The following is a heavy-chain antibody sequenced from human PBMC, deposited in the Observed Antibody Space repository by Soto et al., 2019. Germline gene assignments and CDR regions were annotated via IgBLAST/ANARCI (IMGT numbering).Heavy chain of an antibody. D-gene: IGHD1-26*01. J-gene: IGHJ4*02. CDR2: ISAYNGNT. CDR1: GYTFASYA. V-gene: IGHV1-18*01. Sequence: ASVKVSCKASGYTFASYAISWMRQAPGQGLEWMGWISAYNGNTNYAQKLQGRVTITRDTSASTAYMELSSLRSEDTAVYYCARDFTGSYLGLDYWGQGTLVTVSS. CDR3: ARDFTGSYLGLDY.